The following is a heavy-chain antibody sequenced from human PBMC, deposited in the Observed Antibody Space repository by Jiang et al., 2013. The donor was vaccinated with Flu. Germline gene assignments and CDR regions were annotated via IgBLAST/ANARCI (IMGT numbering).Heavy chain of an antibody. V-gene: IGHV1-2*06. CDR1: GYTFTSYY. D-gene: IGHD5-24*01. Sequence: GAEVKKPGASVKVSCKASGYTFTSYYMHWVRQAPGQGLEWMGRINPNSGGTNYAQKFQGRVTMTRDTSISTAYMELSRLRSDDTAVYYCARGHTVRDGYTVGYWGQGTLVTVSS. CDR3: ARGHTVRDGYTVGY. J-gene: IGHJ4*02. CDR2: INPNSGGT.